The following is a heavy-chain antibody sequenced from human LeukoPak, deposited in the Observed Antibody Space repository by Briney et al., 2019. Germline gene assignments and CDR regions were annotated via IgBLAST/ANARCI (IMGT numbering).Heavy chain of an antibody. D-gene: IGHD3-16*01. J-gene: IGHJ4*02. CDR3: ARTAGVRSRPKVITFGGVIQ. CDR1: GYTFTGYY. Sequence: ASVKVYCKASGYTFTGYYMHWVRQAPGQGVEWMGWINPNSGGTNYAQKFQGRVTMTRDTSISTAYMELSRLRSDDTAVYYCARTAGVRSRPKVITFGGVIQWGQGTLVTVSS. CDR2: INPNSGGT. V-gene: IGHV1-2*02.